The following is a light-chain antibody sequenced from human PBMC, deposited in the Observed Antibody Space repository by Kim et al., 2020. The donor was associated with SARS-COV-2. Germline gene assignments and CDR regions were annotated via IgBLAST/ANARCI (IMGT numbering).Light chain of an antibody. V-gene: IGKV3-15*01. CDR3: QQYNNWPRT. CDR1: QYVSNN. Sequence: VSPGQRVTLSCRASQYVSNNLAWYQQKPGQPPRPLIYSMSTRATGVPDRFSGSGSRIDFTLTINSLQSEDFAAYYCQQYNNWPRTFGQGTKVDIK. J-gene: IGKJ1*01. CDR2: SMS.